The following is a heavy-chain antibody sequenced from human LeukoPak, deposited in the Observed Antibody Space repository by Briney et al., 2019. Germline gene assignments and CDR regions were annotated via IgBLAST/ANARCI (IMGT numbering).Heavy chain of an antibody. CDR1: GYTFTSYG. CDR3: ARDHSPMVRGVIVY. CDR2: ISAYNGNT. V-gene: IGHV1-18*01. Sequence: GASVKVSCKVSGYTFTSYGISWVRQAPGQGLEWMGWISAYNGNTNYAQKLQGRVTMTTDTSTSTAYMELRSLRSDDTAVYYCARDHSPMVRGVIVYWGQGTLATVSS. J-gene: IGHJ4*02. D-gene: IGHD3-10*01.